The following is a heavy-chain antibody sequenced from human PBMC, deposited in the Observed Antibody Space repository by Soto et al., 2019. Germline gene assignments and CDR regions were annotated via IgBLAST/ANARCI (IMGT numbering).Heavy chain of an antibody. J-gene: IGHJ6*02. Sequence: PSETLSLTCTVSGGSISSYYWSWIRQPPGKGLEWIGYIYYSGSTNYNPSLKSRVTISVDTSKNQFSLELSSVTAADTAVYYCARVYSSGWNYYYYGMDVWGQGTTVTVSS. V-gene: IGHV4-59*01. CDR2: IYYSGST. D-gene: IGHD6-19*01. CDR3: ARVYSSGWNYYYYGMDV. CDR1: GGSISSYY.